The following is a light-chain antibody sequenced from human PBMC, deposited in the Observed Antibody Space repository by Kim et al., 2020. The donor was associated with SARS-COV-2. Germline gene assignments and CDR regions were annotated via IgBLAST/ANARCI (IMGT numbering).Light chain of an antibody. J-gene: IGLJ3*02. CDR1: SSDVGGYNY. CDR2: DVS. CDR3: SSYTSSSRSTWV. Sequence: QSALTQPASVSGSPGQSITISCTGTSSDVGGYNYVSWYQQHPGKAPKLMIYDVSKRPSGVSNRFSGSKSGNTASLTISGLQAEDEADYYCSSYTSSSRSTWVFGGGTQLTVL. V-gene: IGLV2-14*01.